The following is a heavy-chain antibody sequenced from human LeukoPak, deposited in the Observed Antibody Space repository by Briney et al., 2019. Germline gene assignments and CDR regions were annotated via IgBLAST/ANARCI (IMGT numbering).Heavy chain of an antibody. Sequence: GGSLRLSCSASGFTFSNYGMSWVRQAPGKGLEWASGIHVSSCSTYYADSVKGRSTISRDNSKNTLYLQMNSLRAEDTAVYYCARGYDFWSGYSFDYWGQGTLVTVSS. V-gene: IGHV3-23*01. D-gene: IGHD3-3*01. CDR2: IHVSSCST. CDR3: ARGYDFWSGYSFDY. J-gene: IGHJ4*02. CDR1: GFTFSNYG.